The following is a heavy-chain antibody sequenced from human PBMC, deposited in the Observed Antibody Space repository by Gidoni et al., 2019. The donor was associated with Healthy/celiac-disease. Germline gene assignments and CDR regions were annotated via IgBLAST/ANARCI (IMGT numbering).Heavy chain of an antibody. CDR2: IYSSGST. V-gene: IGHV4-31*03. J-gene: IGHJ5*02. D-gene: IGHD3-22*01. Sequence: QVQLKESGPGLVKPTQTLSLTGTVSGGSNSRGGDNGSGLRQHPGKGLEWIGYIYSSGSTYSNPSLNSRVTISVATSKHQFSLKLSSVTAAASAVYYFARANSPYYYDSSGYYGGCFDPWGQGTLVTVSS. CDR1: GGSNSRGGDN. CDR3: ARANSPYYYDSSGYYGGCFDP.